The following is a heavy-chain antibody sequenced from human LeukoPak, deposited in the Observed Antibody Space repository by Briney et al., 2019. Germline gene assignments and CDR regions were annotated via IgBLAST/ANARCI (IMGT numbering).Heavy chain of an antibody. J-gene: IGHJ5*02. D-gene: IGHD3-22*01. V-gene: IGHV1-24*01. CDR2: FDPEDGET. CDR1: GYTLTELS. CDR3: ATDLGLSKYDSSGYYRAP. Sequence: EASVKVSCKVSGYTLTELSMHWVRQAPGKGLEWMGGFDPEDGETIYAQKFQGRVTMTEDTSTDTAYMELSSLRSEDTAVYYCATDLGLSKYDSSGYYRAPWGQGTLVTVSS.